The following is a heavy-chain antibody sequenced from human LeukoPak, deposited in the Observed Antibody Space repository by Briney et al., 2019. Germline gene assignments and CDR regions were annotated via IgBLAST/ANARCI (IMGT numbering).Heavy chain of an antibody. J-gene: IGHJ3*02. D-gene: IGHD6-19*01. V-gene: IGHV4-34*01. CDR1: GGSFSGYY. CDR3: ARAVRIEQWPRGLKPWRASAFDI. CDR2: INHSGST. Sequence: SETLSLTCAVYGGSFSGYYWSWIRQPPGKGLEWIGEINHSGSTNYNPSLKSRVTISVDTSKNQFSLKLSSVTAAGTAVYYCARAVRIEQWPRGLKPWRASAFDIWGQGTMVTVSS.